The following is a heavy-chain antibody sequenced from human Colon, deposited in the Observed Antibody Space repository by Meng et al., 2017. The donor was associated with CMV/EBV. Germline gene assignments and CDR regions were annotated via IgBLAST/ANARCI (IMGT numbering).Heavy chain of an antibody. CDR3: ARLLVGALDTHAFDM. J-gene: IGHJ3*02. D-gene: IGHD1-26*01. CDR1: GFTFSNHW. CDR2: IKEDGSEK. V-gene: IGHV3-7*03. Sequence: GESLKISCAASGFTFSNHWMTWVRQAPGKGLEWVANIKEDGSEKYYVDSVKGRFTISRDNSKNTLYLQVNNLRVEDTALYYCARLLVGALDTHAFDMWGRGTMVTVSS.